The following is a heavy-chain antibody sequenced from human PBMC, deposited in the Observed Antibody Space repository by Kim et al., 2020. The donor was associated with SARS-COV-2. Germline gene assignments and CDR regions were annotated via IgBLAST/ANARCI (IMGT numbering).Heavy chain of an antibody. Sequence: SETLSLTCTVSGGSISSYYWSWIRQPPGKGLEWIGYIYYSGSTNYNPSLKSRVTISVDTSKNQFSLKLSSVTAADTAVYYCARHTTPFRSYYDFWSGYYQPRPGYYYYGMDVWGQGTTVTVSS. CDR3: ARHTTPFRSYYDFWSGYYQPRPGYYYYGMDV. J-gene: IGHJ6*02. CDR1: GGSISSYY. CDR2: IYYSGST. D-gene: IGHD3-3*01. V-gene: IGHV4-59*08.